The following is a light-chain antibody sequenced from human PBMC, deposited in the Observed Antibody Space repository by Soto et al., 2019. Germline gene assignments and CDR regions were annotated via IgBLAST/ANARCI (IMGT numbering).Light chain of an antibody. CDR1: QRVSGND. CDR3: QPSAGSST. CDR2: GAS. V-gene: IGKV3-20*01. J-gene: IGKJ1*01. Sequence: IVLTQSPGTLSLSPGERAILSCGGGQRVSGNDVAWYQQTPGQAPRLLIFGASSRATGLPDRLSGSGSGTDFTLTICRLEPEDFAVYYGQPSAGSSTFGQGTKVDIK.